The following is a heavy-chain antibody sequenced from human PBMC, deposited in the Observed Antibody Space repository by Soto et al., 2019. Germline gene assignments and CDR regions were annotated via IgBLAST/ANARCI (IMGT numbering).Heavy chain of an antibody. D-gene: IGHD3-10*01. J-gene: IGHJ4*02. Sequence: ASVKVSCKVSGYTLTELSMHWVRQAPGKGLEWMGGFDPEDGETIYAQKFQGRVTMTEDTSTDTAYMELSSLRSEDTAVYYCATVRGGFTMVRGVIIHGKFKYYFDYGGQGPLVTVSS. CDR3: ATVRGGFTMVRGVIIHGKFKYYFDY. CDR1: GYTLTELS. V-gene: IGHV1-24*01. CDR2: FDPEDGET.